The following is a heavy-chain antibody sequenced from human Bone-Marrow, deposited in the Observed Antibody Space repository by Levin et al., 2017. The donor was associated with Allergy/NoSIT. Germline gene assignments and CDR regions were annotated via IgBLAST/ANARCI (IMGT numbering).Heavy chain of an antibody. D-gene: IGHD5-12*01. J-gene: IGHJ4*02. CDR3: ARGELGSGYLFDY. CDR2: MYPNSDNA. CDR1: GYTFTSFD. Sequence: ASVKVSCKTSGYTFTSFDINWVRQATGQGLEWMGWMYPNSDNAGYAQKFQGRVTMTRNTPIYTAYMELSSLRSEDTAIYYCARGELGSGYLFDYWGQGTLVTVSS. V-gene: IGHV1-8*01.